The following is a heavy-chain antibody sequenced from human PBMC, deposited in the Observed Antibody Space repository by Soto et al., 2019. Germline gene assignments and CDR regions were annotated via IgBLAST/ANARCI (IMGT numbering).Heavy chain of an antibody. D-gene: IGHD2-2*01. CDR2: ISYDGNNK. J-gene: IGHJ4*02. CDR1: GFTFSRFA. V-gene: IGHV3-30-3*01. Sequence: GGSLRLSCAASGFTFSRFALHWVRQAPGKGLEWVALISYDGNNKFYADSVKGRFTLSRDNSKKTLHLQMNGLRPEDTAVYYCATPTSSPYLAYWGQGTLVTVSS. CDR3: ATPTSSPYLAY.